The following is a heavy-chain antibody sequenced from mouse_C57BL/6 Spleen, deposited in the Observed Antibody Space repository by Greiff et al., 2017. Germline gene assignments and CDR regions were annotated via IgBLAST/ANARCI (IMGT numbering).Heavy chain of an antibody. Sequence: EVQLVESGGGLVKPGGSLKLSCAASGFTFSRYAMSWVRQTPEKRLEWVATISDGVSYTYYPDNVKGRFTISRDNAKNNLYLQMSHLKSEDTAMYYCARDNWPYYFDYWGQGTTLTVSS. D-gene: IGHD4-1*01. J-gene: IGHJ2*01. CDR2: ISDGVSYT. V-gene: IGHV5-4*01. CDR3: ARDNWPYYFDY. CDR1: GFTFSRYA.